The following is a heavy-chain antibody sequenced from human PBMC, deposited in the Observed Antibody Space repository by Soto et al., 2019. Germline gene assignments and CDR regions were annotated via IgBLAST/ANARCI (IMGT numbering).Heavy chain of an antibody. CDR2: TNAGNGNT. CDR3: AAIVATARSLDY. J-gene: IGHJ4*02. D-gene: IGHD5-12*01. CDR1: GYTFTSYA. V-gene: IGHV1-3*01. Sequence: GASVKVSCKASGYTFTSYAIHWVRQAPGQRLEWMGWTNAGNGNTKYSQKFQGRVTITRDTSASTAYMELSSLRSEDTAVYYCAAIVATARSLDYWGQGTLVTVSS.